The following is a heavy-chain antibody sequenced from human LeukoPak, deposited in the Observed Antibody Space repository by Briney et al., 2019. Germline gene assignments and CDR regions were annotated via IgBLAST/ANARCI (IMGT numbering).Heavy chain of an antibody. CDR2: ISGSGDGT. V-gene: IGHV3-23*01. CDR3: ARGPSGYHNT. Sequence: GGTLRLSCAASGFTFSSYAMTWVRQAPGKGLEWVSGISGSGDGTYYADSVEGRFTISRDNSKNTLYLQMNSLRAEDTAVYYCARGPSGYHNTGGQGTLVTVSS. J-gene: IGHJ4*02. CDR1: GFTFSSYA. D-gene: IGHD5-12*01.